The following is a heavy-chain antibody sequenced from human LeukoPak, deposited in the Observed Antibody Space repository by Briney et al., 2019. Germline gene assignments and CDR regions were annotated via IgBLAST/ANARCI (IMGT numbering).Heavy chain of an antibody. V-gene: IGHV4-39*07. D-gene: IGHD6-6*01. J-gene: IGHJ3*02. CDR2: IYYSGST. CDR3: ARDKETYSSSSGVVNAFDI. CDR1: GGSISSSSYY. Sequence: PSETLSLTCTVSGGSISSSSYYWGWIRQPPGKGLEWIGSIYYSGSTYYNPSLKSRVTISVDTSKNQFSLKLSSVTAADTAVYYCARDKETYSSSSGVVNAFDIWGQGTMVTVSS.